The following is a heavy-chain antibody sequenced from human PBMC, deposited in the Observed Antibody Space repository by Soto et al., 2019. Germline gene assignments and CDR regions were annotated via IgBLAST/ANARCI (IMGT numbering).Heavy chain of an antibody. J-gene: IGHJ4*02. CDR2: TRHDGSAE. V-gene: IGHV3-33*01. CDR1: GFTFSTYG. Sequence: QVQLVESGGGVVQPGTSVRLSCTASGFTFSTYGMHWVRQAPGKGLEWVALTRHDGSAEDYADSVRGRLSISRDNYKNTLYLQIYSLRAEDTAVYFCARRFGSAVYASHFDYWGQGTPVTVSS. D-gene: IGHD3-16*01. CDR3: ARRFGSAVYASHFDY.